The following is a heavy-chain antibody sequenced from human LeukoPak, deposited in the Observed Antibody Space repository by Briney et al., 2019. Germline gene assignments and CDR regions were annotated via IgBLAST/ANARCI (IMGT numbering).Heavy chain of an antibody. J-gene: IGHJ4*02. CDR1: GFTFSSYW. D-gene: IGHD3-9*01. V-gene: IGHV3-7*01. Sequence: GGSLRLSCAASGFTFSSYWMSWVRQAPGKGLEWVANIKQDGSEKYYVDSVKGRFTISRDNAKNSLYLQMNSLRAEDTAVYYCARGIYYDISFRLDYFDYWGQGTLVTVSS. CDR3: ARGIYYDISFRLDYFDY. CDR2: IKQDGSEK.